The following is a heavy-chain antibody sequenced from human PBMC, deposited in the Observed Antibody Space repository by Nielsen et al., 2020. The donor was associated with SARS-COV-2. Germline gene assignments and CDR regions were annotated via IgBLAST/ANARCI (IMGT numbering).Heavy chain of an antibody. Sequence: SETLSLTCEVSGGSFTGYFRSWIRQPPGGGLEWIGDIDHSGTTYYNPSLKSRVSISVDTSKNQFSLHLTSVTAADTAVYYCARLLTNTGNYFRFDPWGQGTLVTVSS. J-gene: IGHJ5*02. CDR1: GGSFTGYF. D-gene: IGHD1-26*01. CDR2: IDHSGTT. CDR3: ARLLTNTGNYFRFDP. V-gene: IGHV4-34*01.